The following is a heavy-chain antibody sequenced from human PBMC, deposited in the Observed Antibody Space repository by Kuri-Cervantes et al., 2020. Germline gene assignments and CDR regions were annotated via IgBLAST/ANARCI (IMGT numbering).Heavy chain of an antibody. V-gene: IGHV3-23*01. CDR1: GFTFSSYA. CDR3: AKDTQYYDFWSGYYGRGAFDI. Sequence: GESLKISCAASGFTFSSYAMSWVRQAPGKGLEWVSAISGSGGSTYYADSVKGRFTISRDNSKNTLYLQMNSLRAEDTAVYYCAKDTQYYDFWSGYYGRGAFDIWGQGTMVTVSS. J-gene: IGHJ3*02. CDR2: ISGSGGST. D-gene: IGHD3-3*01.